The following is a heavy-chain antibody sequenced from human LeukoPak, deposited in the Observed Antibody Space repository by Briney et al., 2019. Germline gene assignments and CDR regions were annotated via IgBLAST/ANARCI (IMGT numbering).Heavy chain of an antibody. J-gene: IGHJ5*02. Sequence: SETLSLTCTVSGGSISSGSYYWSWIRQPAGKGLEWIGRIYTSGSTNYHPSLKSRVTISVDTSKNQFSLNLTSVTAADTAVYYCARGGINWFDPWGQGTLVTVSS. CDR1: GGSISSGSYY. V-gene: IGHV4-61*02. D-gene: IGHD2-15*01. CDR3: ARGGINWFDP. CDR2: IYTSGST.